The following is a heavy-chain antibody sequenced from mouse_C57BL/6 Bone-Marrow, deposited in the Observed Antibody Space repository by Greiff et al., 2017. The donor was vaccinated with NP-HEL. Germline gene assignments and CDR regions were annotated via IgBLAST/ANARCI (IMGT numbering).Heavy chain of an antibody. Sequence: EVMLVESGGDLVKPGGSLKLSCAASGFTFSSYGMSWVRQTPDKRLEWVATISRGGSYTYYPDSVKGRFTISRDNAKNTLYLQMSSLKSEDTAMYYCARQPEIYYYGSSYRWYFGVWGTGTTVTVSS. J-gene: IGHJ1*03. CDR1: GFTFSSYG. CDR3: ARQPEIYYYGSSYRWYFGV. D-gene: IGHD1-1*01. CDR2: ISRGGSYT. V-gene: IGHV5-6*01.